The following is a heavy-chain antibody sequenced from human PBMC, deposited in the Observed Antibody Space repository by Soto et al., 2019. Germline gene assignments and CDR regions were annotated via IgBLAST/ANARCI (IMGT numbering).Heavy chain of an antibody. Sequence: GGSLRLSCAESGFTFSSYGIQWVRQAPGKGLEGVGVIWYDGSNKYYADSVKGRFTISRDNSKITLYVQMNSLRAEDTAVYYCARDQWMATITVDYWGQGTLVTVSS. CDR3: ARDQWMATITVDY. CDR1: GFTFSSYG. CDR2: IWYDGSNK. V-gene: IGHV3-33*01. J-gene: IGHJ4*02. D-gene: IGHD5-12*01.